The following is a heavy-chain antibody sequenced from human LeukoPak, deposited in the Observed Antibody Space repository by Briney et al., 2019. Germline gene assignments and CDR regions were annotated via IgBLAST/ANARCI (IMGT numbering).Heavy chain of an antibody. J-gene: IGHJ4*02. V-gene: IGHV4-59*01. CDR1: GGSTSIYY. CDR2: TSYRGST. D-gene: IGHD2-21*02. CDR3: ARTARVFDY. Sequence: SETLSLTCTVTGGSTSIYYWSWIRQPPGKGLECIGYTSYRGSTDYSPSLKSRVTISLDTSKNQFSLRLTSVTAADTAVYYCARTARVFDYWGQGILVTVSS.